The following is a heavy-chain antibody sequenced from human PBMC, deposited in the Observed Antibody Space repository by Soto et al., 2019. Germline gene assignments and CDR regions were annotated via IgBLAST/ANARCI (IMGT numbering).Heavy chain of an antibody. CDR3: ATSRISIAVAGETEYYFDY. J-gene: IGHJ4*02. Sequence: GASVKVSCKASGYIFTGYYMHWVRQAPGQGLEWMGWINPNSGDTNYTQKFQGWVTMTRDTSISTAYMELSRLRSDDTAVYYCATSRISIAVAGETEYYFDYWGQGXLVTVYS. CDR2: INPNSGDT. D-gene: IGHD6-19*01. V-gene: IGHV1-2*04. CDR1: GYIFTGYY.